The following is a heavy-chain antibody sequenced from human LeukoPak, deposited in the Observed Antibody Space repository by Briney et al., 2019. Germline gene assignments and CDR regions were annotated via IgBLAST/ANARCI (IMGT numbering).Heavy chain of an antibody. CDR2: MYISGST. V-gene: IGHV4-4*07. J-gene: IGHJ4*02. CDR3: ASLDGETFAH. CDR1: GDSIRGFY. D-gene: IGHD3-3*01. Sequence: PSETLSLTCTVSGDSIRGFYWSWVRQPAGQGLEYIGHMYISGSTTYNPSLKSRVTMSVDLAKNEVSLKLTSVTAADTATYFCASLDGETFAHWGRGTLVLVSS.